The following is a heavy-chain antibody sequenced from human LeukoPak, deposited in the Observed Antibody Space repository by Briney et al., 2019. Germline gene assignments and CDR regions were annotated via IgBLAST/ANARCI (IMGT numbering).Heavy chain of an antibody. CDR1: GFTFSNYW. J-gene: IGHJ4*02. V-gene: IGHV3-7*04. D-gene: IGHD5-12*01. Sequence: GGSLRLSCAASGFTFSNYWMSWVRQAPGKGLEWVANIKEDGSEKSYVDSVKGRFTISRDNAKNSLYLQMNSLRVEDTAVYYCARKYSGYDYGYWGQGTLVTVSS. CDR2: IKEDGSEK. CDR3: ARKYSGYDYGY.